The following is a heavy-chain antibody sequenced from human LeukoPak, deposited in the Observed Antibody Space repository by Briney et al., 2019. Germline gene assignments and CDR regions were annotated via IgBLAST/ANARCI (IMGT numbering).Heavy chain of an antibody. V-gene: IGHV4-31*03. J-gene: IGHJ5*02. Sequence: PSETLSLTCTVSGGSISSGGYYWSWIRQHPGKGLEWIGYIYYSGSTYYNPSLKSRVTISVDTSKNQFSLKLSSVTAADTVVYYCARVAQGYCSSTSCSPPGFDPWGQGTLVTVSS. CDR2: IYYSGST. D-gene: IGHD2-2*01. CDR3: ARVAQGYCSSTSCSPPGFDP. CDR1: GGSISSGGYY.